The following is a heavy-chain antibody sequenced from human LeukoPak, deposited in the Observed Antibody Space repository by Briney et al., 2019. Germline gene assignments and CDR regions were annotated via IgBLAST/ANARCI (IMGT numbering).Heavy chain of an antibody. D-gene: IGHD4-23*01. CDR1: GNSIDRGYY. Sequence: SETLSLTCTVSGNSIDRGYYWGWSRHPPGQGLERIGSFYNSVSTYYNPSLKSRATISVDPSQNQFSLKLSSVTAADTAVYYCARDMRGCNSYYIDSWGQGTLVTVSS. CDR3: ARDMRGCNSYYIDS. J-gene: IGHJ4*02. V-gene: IGHV4-38-2*02. CDR2: FYNSVST.